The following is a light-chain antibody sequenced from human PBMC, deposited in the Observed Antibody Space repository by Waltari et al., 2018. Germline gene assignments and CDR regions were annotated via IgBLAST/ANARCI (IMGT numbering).Light chain of an antibody. V-gene: IGKV1-39*01. CDR2: AAS. J-gene: IGKJ3*01. CDR1: QNINSY. CDR3: QQSYSTLIT. Sequence: DIQMTQSPSSLSASIGDRVTITCRATQNINSYLNWYQRKPGKAPKLLIYAASTLQSGVPSRFSGIGSGTDFTLTISSLQPEDFATYYCQQSYSTLITFGPGTKVDIK.